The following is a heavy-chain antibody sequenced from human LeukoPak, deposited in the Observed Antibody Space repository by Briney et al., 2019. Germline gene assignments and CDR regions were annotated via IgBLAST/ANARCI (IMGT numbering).Heavy chain of an antibody. J-gene: IGHJ4*02. CDR1: GGSFTIYS. CDR3: ARRVRSADYRLDY. D-gene: IGHD4-11*01. V-gene: IGHV4-34*01. CDR2: ISPSGNT. Sequence: TLSLTCAVYGGSFTIYSWTWIRQPPGKSLEWVGEISPSGNTQYNPSLKSRVTISLDASKSQFYLKLNSVTAADTAVYYCARRVRSADYRLDYWGQGTLVTVSS.